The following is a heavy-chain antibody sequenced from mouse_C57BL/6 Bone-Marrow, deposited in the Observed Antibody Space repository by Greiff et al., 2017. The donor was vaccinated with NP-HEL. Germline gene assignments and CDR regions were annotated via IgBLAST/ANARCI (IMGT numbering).Heavy chain of an antibody. J-gene: IGHJ2*01. D-gene: IGHD1-1*01. V-gene: IGHV1-55*01. CDR2: IYPGSGST. CDR1: GYTFTSYW. Sequence: QVQLQQPGAELVKPGASVKMSCKASGYTFTSYWITWVKQRPGQGLEWIGDIYPGSGSTNYNEKFKSKATLTVDTSSSTAYMQLSSLTSEDSAVYYCARFRTTVASRDYWGQGTTLTVSS. CDR3: ARFRTTVASRDY.